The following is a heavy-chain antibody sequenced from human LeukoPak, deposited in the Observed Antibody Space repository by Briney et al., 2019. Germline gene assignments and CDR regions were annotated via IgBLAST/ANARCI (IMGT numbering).Heavy chain of an antibody. CDR1: GFTFSSYS. Sequence: GGSLRLSCAASGFTFSSYSMNWVRQAPGKGLEWVSFISSSSYIYYADSVKGRFTISRDNAKNSLYLQMNSLRAEDTAVYYCARGEYGSGSYHIDYWGQGTLVTVSS. J-gene: IGHJ4*02. D-gene: IGHD3-10*01. V-gene: IGHV3-21*01. CDR3: ARGEYGSGSYHIDY. CDR2: ISSSSYI.